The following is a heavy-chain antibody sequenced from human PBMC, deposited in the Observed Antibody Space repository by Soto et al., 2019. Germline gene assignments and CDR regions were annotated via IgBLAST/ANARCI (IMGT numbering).Heavy chain of an antibody. CDR3: ARSSPRDYYDSSGYYSGFDY. CDR1: GGSISSGGYS. V-gene: IGHV4-30-2*01. CDR2: IYHSGST. J-gene: IGHJ4*02. Sequence: QLQLQESGSGLVKPSQTLSLTCAVSGGSISSGGYSWSWIRQPPGKGLEWIGYIYHSGSTYYNPSLKSGATISVDRSKNQFSLKLSSVTAADTAVYYCARSSPRDYYDSSGYYSGFDYWGQGTLVTVSS. D-gene: IGHD3-22*01.